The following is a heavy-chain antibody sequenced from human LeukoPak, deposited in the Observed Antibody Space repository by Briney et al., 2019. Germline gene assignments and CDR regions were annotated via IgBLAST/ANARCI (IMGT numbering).Heavy chain of an antibody. Sequence: SETLSLTCTVSGGSIGSGSYYWSWIRQPAGKGLEWIGRIYTSGSTNYNPSLKSRVTISVDTSKNQFSLKLSSVTAADTAVYYCARGGQYCSGGSCYAFDYWGQGTLVTVSS. CDR2: IYTSGST. CDR1: GGSIGSGSYY. V-gene: IGHV4-61*02. CDR3: ARGGQYCSGGSCYAFDY. J-gene: IGHJ4*02. D-gene: IGHD2-15*01.